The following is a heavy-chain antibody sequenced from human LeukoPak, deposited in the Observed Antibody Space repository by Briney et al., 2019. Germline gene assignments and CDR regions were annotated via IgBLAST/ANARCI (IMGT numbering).Heavy chain of an antibody. D-gene: IGHD6-25*01. V-gene: IGHV4-59*01. CDR3: ARKIAAAGSDAFDI. CDR2: IYYSGST. CDR1: GGSISSYY. J-gene: IGHJ3*02. Sequence: SETLSLTCTVSGGSISSYYWSWIRQPPGKGLEWIGYIYYSGSTNYNPSLKSRVTISVDTSKNQFSLKLSSVTAADTAVYYCARKIAAAGSDAFDIWGQGTMVTVSS.